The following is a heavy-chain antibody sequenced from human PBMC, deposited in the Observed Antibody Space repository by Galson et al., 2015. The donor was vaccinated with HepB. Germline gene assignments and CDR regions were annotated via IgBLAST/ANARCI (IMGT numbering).Heavy chain of an antibody. D-gene: IGHD2-2*01. CDR3: ARDGGCSSTSCYSAFDI. CDR2: IWYDGSNK. CDR1: GFTFSSYG. Sequence: SLRLSCAASGFTFSSYGMRWVRQAPGKGLEWVAVIWYDGSNKYYADSVKGRFTISRDNSKNTLYLQMNSLRAEDTAVYYCARDGGCSSTSCYSAFDIWGQGTMVTVSS. J-gene: IGHJ3*02. V-gene: IGHV3-33*01.